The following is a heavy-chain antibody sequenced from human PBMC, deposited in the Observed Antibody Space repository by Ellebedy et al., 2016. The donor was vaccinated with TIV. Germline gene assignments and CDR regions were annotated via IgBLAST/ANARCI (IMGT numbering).Heavy chain of an antibody. V-gene: IGHV3-74*01. CDR1: GFTFSSYW. CDR3: ARDSHYYDSSAYQGWFDP. CDR2: ISRDGSST. J-gene: IGHJ5*02. Sequence: PGGSLRLSCEASGFTFSSYWMHWVRQAPGKGLVWLSYISRDGSSTRYADSVKGRFTISRDNAKKTLYLQMNSLGAEDTAVYYCARDSHYYDSSAYQGWFDPWGQGTLVTVSS. D-gene: IGHD3-22*01.